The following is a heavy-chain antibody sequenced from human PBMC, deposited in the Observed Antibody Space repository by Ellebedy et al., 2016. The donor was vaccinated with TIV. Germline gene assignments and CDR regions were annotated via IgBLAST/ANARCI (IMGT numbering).Heavy chain of an antibody. CDR2: VSGSGKTT. CDR1: GSTLSTYS. J-gene: IGHJ6*03. D-gene: IGHD2-8*01. CDR3: ARVRSVYHYMDV. V-gene: IGHV3-48*04. Sequence: PGGSLRLSCTASGSTLSTYSMNWVRQAPGKGLEWVSYVSGSGKTTYYTDSVKGRFTISRDNAKNSLYLHMNSLRAEDTAMYYCARVRSVYHYMDVWGKGTMVTVSS.